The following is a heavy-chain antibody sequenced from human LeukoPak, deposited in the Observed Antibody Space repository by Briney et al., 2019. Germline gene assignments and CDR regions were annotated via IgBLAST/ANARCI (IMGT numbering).Heavy chain of an antibody. J-gene: IGHJ4*02. V-gene: IGHV3-7*04. CDR2: IKEDGSEK. CDR1: GFTFNSYW. CDR3: ARGLKGYGSGSYDS. D-gene: IGHD3-10*01. Sequence: GGSLRLSCAASGFTFNSYWMTWVRQAPGKGLEWVANIKEDGSEKYCVDSVKGRFTISRDNAKNSLFLQMNTLRAEDTAVYYCARGLKGYGSGSYDSWGQGTLVTVSS.